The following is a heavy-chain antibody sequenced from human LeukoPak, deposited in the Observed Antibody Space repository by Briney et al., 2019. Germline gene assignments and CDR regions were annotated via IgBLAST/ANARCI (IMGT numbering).Heavy chain of an antibody. J-gene: IGHJ4*02. V-gene: IGHV3-11*01. CDR3: ARSYDSSGYYYDY. Sequence: GGSLRLSCAASGFTFSDYYMSWIRQAPGKGLEWVSYISSSGSTIYYADSVKGRFTISRDNAKNSLYLLMNSLRAEDTAVYYCARSYDSSGYYYDYWGQGTLVTVSS. CDR1: GFTFSDYY. D-gene: IGHD3-22*01. CDR2: ISSSGSTI.